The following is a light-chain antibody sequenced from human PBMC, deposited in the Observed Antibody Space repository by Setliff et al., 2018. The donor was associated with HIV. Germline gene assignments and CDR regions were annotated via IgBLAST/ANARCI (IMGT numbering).Light chain of an antibody. CDR2: DVS. CDR3: SSYTSSTPLYV. V-gene: IGLV2-14*03. Sequence: QSALAQPASVYGSPGQSITISCTGTSSDVGTYNFVSWYQQHPGKGPKLMIYDVSNRPSGVSNRFSGSKSGNTASLTISGLQAADEADYYCSSYTSSTPLYVFGTGTKVTVL. CDR1: SSDVGTYNF. J-gene: IGLJ1*01.